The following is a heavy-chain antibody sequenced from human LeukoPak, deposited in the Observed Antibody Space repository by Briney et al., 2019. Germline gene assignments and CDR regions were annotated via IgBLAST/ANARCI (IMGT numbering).Heavy chain of an antibody. J-gene: IGHJ5*02. Sequence: ASLKDSSEHPVDTSRSDAISWERQAPGQGLQWMGRIIPILGTAKYAQKFQSGVTITADKSTSTACMKLCSLRYGGKGLYYCAREKDTAMFYGIASVGKNLFDAWGQGTLVTVSS. CDR3: AREKDTAMFYGIASVGKNLFDA. CDR1: VDTSRSDA. CDR2: IIPILGTA. V-gene: IGHV1-69*06. D-gene: IGHD5-18*01.